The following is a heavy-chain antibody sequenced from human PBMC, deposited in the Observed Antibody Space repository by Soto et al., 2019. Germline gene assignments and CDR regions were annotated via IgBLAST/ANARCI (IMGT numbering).Heavy chain of an antibody. CDR2: IYYSGST. CDR3: ASCWGGDYYYYYMDV. CDR1: GGSISSGGYY. D-gene: IGHD7-27*01. J-gene: IGHJ6*03. V-gene: IGHV4-31*03. Sequence: SETLSLTCTVSGGSISSGGYYWSWIRQHPGKGLEWIGYIYYSGSTYYNPSLKSRVTISVDTSKNQFSLKLSSVTAADTAVYYCASCWGGDYYYYYMDVWGKGTTVTVSS.